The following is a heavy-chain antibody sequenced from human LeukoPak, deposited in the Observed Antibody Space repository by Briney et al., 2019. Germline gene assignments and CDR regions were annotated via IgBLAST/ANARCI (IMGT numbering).Heavy chain of an antibody. CDR3: AKGRDLDY. J-gene: IGHJ4*02. D-gene: IGHD2-21*02. CDR2: ITDSGGGT. Sequence: GGAPRLSRAAPGFTFYSHALPRGRPAPGEGLEWVSAITDSGGGTFYADSVKGRFTISRDNSKNTLYLQMNSLRAEDTAIYYCAKGRDLDYWGQGALVTVSS. CDR1: GFTFYSHA. V-gene: IGHV3-23*01.